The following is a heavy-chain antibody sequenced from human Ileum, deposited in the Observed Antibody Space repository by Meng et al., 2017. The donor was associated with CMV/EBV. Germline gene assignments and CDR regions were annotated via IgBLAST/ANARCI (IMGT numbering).Heavy chain of an antibody. CDR2: ITYSGTT. D-gene: IGHD3-22*01. J-gene: IGHJ4*02. Sequence: QDSGTGMVKLSETLCFTCTVCGDSISSGDYFWGWIRQPPKGLEWVASITYSGTTYYNPSLKSRVTMSVDTSKNQFSLKLNSVTAADTAVYYCVRASITMIDYWGQGTLVTVSS. V-gene: IGHV4-39*07. CDR3: VRASITMIDY. CDR1: GDSISSGDYF.